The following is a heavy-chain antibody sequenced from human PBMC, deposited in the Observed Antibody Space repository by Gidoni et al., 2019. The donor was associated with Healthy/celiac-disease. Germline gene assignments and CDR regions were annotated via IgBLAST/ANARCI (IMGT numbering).Heavy chain of an antibody. CDR2: IGTAGDT. V-gene: IGHV3-13*01. Sequence: EVQLVESGGGLVQPGGSLRLSCAASGFTFSSYDMHWVRQATGKGLEWVSAIGTAGDTYYPGSVKGRFTISRENAKNSLYLQMNSLRAGDTAVYYCARACGGDCYPYYYGMDVWGQGTTVTVSS. D-gene: IGHD2-21*02. J-gene: IGHJ6*02. CDR3: ARACGGDCYPYYYGMDV. CDR1: GFTFSSYD.